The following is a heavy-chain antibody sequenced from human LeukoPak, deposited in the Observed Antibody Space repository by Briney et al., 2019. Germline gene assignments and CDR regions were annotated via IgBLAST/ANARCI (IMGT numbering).Heavy chain of an antibody. V-gene: IGHV4-4*07. CDR2: IYTSGST. CDR3: ARFRPWHDAFDI. D-gene: IGHD6-6*01. CDR1: VGSISSYY. J-gene: IGHJ3*02. Sequence: SETLSLTCTVSVGSISSYYWSWIRQPAGKGLEWIGRIYTSGSTNYNPSLKSRVTMSVDTSKNQFSLKLSSVTAADTAVYYCARFRPWHDAFDIWGQGTMVTVSS.